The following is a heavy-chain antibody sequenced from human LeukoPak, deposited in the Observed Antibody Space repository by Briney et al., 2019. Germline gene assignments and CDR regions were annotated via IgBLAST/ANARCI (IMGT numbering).Heavy chain of an antibody. V-gene: IGHV3-23*01. J-gene: IGHJ4*02. Sequence: GGSLRLSCAASGFTFSSYAMSWVRQAPGKGLEWVSAISGSGGSTYYADSVNGWFTISRDHSKNTLYLQMNSLRAEDTAVYYCAKDLFHYGSGSYRGSFDYWGQGTLVTVSS. CDR3: AKDLFHYGSGSYRGSFDY. CDR2: ISGSGGST. CDR1: GFTFSSYA. D-gene: IGHD3-10*01.